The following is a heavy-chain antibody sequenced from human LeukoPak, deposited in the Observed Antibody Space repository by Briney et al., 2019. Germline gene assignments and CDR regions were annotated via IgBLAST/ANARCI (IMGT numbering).Heavy chain of an antibody. J-gene: IGHJ5*02. V-gene: IGHV3-9*01. CDR3: AKDVDESVAGNNWFDP. D-gene: IGHD6-19*01. CDR2: INWNSDTR. Sequence: GGSLRPSCAAPGFTLKDLARHWARQPPGKGRGWVSVINWNSDTRAYADSVEGRFTISRDNAKNFVYLQMSSLRAEDTAFYYCAKDVDESVAGNNWFDPWGQGTLVTVSS. CDR1: GFTLKDLA.